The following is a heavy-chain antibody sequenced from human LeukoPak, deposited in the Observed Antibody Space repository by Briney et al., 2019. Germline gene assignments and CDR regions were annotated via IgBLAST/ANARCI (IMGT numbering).Heavy chain of an antibody. Sequence: GGSLRLSCAASGFTFSSYAMSWVRQAPGKGLEWVSAISGSGGSTYYADSVKGRFTISRDNSKNTLYLQMNSLRAEDTAVYYCAKSSGTRVQGANWFDPWGQGTLVTVSS. V-gene: IGHV3-23*01. J-gene: IGHJ5*02. D-gene: IGHD3-10*01. CDR1: GFTFSSYA. CDR3: AKSSGTRVQGANWFDP. CDR2: ISGSGGST.